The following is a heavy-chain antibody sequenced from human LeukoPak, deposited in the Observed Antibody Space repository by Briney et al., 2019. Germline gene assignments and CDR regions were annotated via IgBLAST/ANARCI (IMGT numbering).Heavy chain of an antibody. D-gene: IGHD3-22*01. CDR1: GGSISSGGYS. Sequence: SQTLSLTCAVSGGSISSGGYSWSWIRQPPGKGLEWIGYIYHSGSTYYNPSLKSRVTISVDRSKNQFSLKLSSVTAADTAVYYCARGKQEYYYDSSGYSQAISYYFDYWGQGTLVTVSS. CDR2: IYHSGST. CDR3: ARGKQEYYYDSSGYSQAISYYFDY. V-gene: IGHV4-30-2*01. J-gene: IGHJ4*02.